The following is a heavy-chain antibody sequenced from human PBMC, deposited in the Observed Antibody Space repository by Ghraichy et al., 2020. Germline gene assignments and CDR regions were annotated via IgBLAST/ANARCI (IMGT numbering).Heavy chain of an antibody. J-gene: IGHJ1*01. D-gene: IGHD6-6*01. Sequence: GGSLRLSCAASGLSFSSSSMNWVRQAPGKGLEWISYISSSGTTIYYADSVRGRFTISRDNSKNSLYLQMNSLRIEDTALYFCAKSSRISSGSNFQHWGQGTLVTVSS. V-gene: IGHV3-48*04. CDR3: AKSSRISSGSNFQH. CDR1: GLSFSSSS. CDR2: ISSSGTTI.